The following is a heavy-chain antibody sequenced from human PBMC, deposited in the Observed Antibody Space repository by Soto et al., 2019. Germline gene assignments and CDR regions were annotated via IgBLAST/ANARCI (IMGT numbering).Heavy chain of an antibody. V-gene: IGHV4-59*08. J-gene: IGHJ6*03. D-gene: IGHD2-2*01. CDR3: AGAMTPYYYYYYMDV. Sequence: SETLSLTCTVSGGSISSYYWSWIRQPPGKGLEWIGYIYYSGSTNYNPSLKSRVTISVDTSKNQFSLKLSSVTAADTAVYYCAGAMTPYYYYYYMDVWGKGTTVTVSS. CDR1: GGSISSYY. CDR2: IYYSGST.